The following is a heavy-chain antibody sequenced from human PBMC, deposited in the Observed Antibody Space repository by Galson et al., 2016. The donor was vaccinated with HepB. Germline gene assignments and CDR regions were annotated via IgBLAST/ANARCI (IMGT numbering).Heavy chain of an antibody. CDR2: MKPSTGDT. J-gene: IGHJ3*02. Sequence: SVKVSCKASGYTFTSFDINWVRQATGQGLEWMGWMKPSTGDTGYAREFQGRVTMTRNTSISTAYMELNSLRSEDTAVYFCARGVTMIQGTIYDAFDIWGQGANVTVSS. CDR3: ARGVTMIQGTIYDAFDI. D-gene: IGHD3-22*01. CDR1: GYTFTSFD. V-gene: IGHV1-8*02.